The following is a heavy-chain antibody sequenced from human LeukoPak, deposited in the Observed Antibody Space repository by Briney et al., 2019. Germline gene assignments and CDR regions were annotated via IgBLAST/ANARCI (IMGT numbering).Heavy chain of an antibody. V-gene: IGHV3-48*04. CDR2: ISSSSSTI. J-gene: IGHJ4*02. D-gene: IGHD3-16*02. Sequence: PGGSLRLSCVASGFTFSSYSMNWVRQAPGKGLEWVSYISSSSSTIYYADSVKGRFTISRYNAKNSLYLQMNSLRAEDTAVYYCARGPGGLTIVEFKGPFDYGGQGTLVTVSS. CDR1: GFTFSSYS. CDR3: ARGPGGLTIVEFKGPFDY.